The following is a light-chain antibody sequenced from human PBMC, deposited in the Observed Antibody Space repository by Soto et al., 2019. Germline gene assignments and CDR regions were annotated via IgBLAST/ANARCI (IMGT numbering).Light chain of an antibody. CDR2: DVS. J-gene: IGLJ3*02. CDR3: TSYTTSNSVV. Sequence: QSALTQPASVSGSPGQSITISCTGTTSDVGGYDYVSWYQHHPGKATKLMIYDVSNRPSGVPNRFSGSKSGNTASLTISGLQAEDEADYYCTSYTTSNSVVFGGGTKLTVL. V-gene: IGLV2-14*01. CDR1: TSDVGGYDY.